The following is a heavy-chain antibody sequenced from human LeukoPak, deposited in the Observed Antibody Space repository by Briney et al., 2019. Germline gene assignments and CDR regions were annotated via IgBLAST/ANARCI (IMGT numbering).Heavy chain of an antibody. J-gene: IGHJ5*02. D-gene: IGHD2-2*01. CDR3: ARDWGDREVQDCSSTSCYQDWFDP. CDR1: GYTFTNYG. Sequence: ASVKVSCKASGYTFTNYGISWVRQAPGQGLEWMGWISAYNANTNYAQHLQGRVTMTTDTSTSTAYMELRSLRSDDTAVYYCARDWGDREVQDCSSTSCYQDWFDPWGQGTLVTVSS. V-gene: IGHV1-18*01. CDR2: ISAYNANT.